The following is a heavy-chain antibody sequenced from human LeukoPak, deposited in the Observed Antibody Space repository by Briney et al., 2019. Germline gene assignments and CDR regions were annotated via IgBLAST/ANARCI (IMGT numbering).Heavy chain of an antibody. CDR3: ARARGIMVRGVYFDY. Sequence: GGSLRLSCAASGFTFSSYWMSWVRQAPGKGLEWVANIKQDGSEKYYVDSVKGRFTISRDNAKNSLYLQMNSLRAEDTAVYYCARARGIMVRGVYFDYWGQGTLVTVSS. CDR2: IKQDGSEK. V-gene: IGHV3-7*01. J-gene: IGHJ4*02. CDR1: GFTFSSYW. D-gene: IGHD3-10*01.